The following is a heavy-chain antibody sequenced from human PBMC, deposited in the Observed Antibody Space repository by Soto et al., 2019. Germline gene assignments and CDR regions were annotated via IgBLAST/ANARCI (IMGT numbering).Heavy chain of an antibody. J-gene: IGHJ2*01. CDR2: ISSSSSYT. D-gene: IGHD6-13*01. Sequence: QVQLVESGGGLVKPGGSLRLSCAASGFTFSDYYMSWIRQAPGKGLEWVSYISSSSSYTNYADSVKGRFTISRDNAKNSLYLQMNSLSAEDTAVYYCAVGIAAAGYWYFDLWGRGTLVTVSS. V-gene: IGHV3-11*05. CDR3: AVGIAAAGYWYFDL. CDR1: GFTFSDYY.